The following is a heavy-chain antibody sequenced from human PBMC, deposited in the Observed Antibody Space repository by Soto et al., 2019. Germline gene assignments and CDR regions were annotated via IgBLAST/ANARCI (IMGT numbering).Heavy chain of an antibody. CDR3: ARYSLSRYYFDY. J-gene: IGHJ4*02. CDR1: GGSFSGYY. Sequence: SETLSLTCAVYGGSFSGYYWSWIRQPPGKGLEWIGEINHSGSTNYNPSLKSRVTISVDTSKNQLSLKLSSVTAADTAVYYCARYSLSRYYFDYWGQGTLVTVSS. CDR2: INHSGST. D-gene: IGHD2-15*01. V-gene: IGHV4-34*01.